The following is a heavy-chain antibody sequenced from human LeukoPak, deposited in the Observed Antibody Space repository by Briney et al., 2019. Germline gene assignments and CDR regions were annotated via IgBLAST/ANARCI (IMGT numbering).Heavy chain of an antibody. CDR1: GFTFSSYA. J-gene: IGHJ6*02. CDR3: AKGEYSYGYTSDYYYYGMDV. CDR2: ISGSGGST. D-gene: IGHD5-18*01. V-gene: IGHV3-23*01. Sequence: PGGSLRLSCAASGFTFSSYAMSWVRQAPGKGLEWVSAISGSGGSTYYADSVKGRFTISRDNSKNTLYLQMNSLRAEDTAVYYCAKGEYSYGYTSDYYYYGMDVWGQGTTVTVSS.